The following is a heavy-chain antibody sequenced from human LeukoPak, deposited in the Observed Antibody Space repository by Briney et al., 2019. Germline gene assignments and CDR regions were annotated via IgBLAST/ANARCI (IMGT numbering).Heavy chain of an antibody. J-gene: IGHJ6*03. D-gene: IGHD5-12*01. V-gene: IGHV4-61*01. CDR2: IYYSGST. CDR1: GYSISSGFY. CDR3: ARESGLEWLRYMQADYYYYYMDV. Sequence: PSETLSLTCTVSGYSISSGFYWGWIRQPPGKGLEWIGYIYYSGSTNYNPSLKSRVTISVDTSKNQFSLKLSSVTAADTAVYYCARESGLEWLRYMQADYYYYYMDVWGKGTTVTVSS.